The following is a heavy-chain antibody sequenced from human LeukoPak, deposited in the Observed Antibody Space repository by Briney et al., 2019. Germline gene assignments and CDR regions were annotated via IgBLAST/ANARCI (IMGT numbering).Heavy chain of an antibody. CDR1: GYTFATSW. V-gene: IGHV5-51*01. J-gene: IGHJ4*02. Sequence: GESLKISCKGSGYTFATSWIGWVRQMPGKGLEWMGVIYPGDSDTRYSPSFRGQVTISADKSISTAYLQWRSLEASDTAMYYCARSGYSGYEFDYWGQGSLVTVSS. D-gene: IGHD5-12*01. CDR2: IYPGDSDT. CDR3: ARSGYSGYEFDY.